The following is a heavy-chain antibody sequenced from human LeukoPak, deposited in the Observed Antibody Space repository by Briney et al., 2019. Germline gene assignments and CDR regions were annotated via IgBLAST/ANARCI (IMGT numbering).Heavy chain of an antibody. Sequence: SETLSLTCTVSGYSISSGYYWGWIRQPPGKGLEWIGSIYHSGSTYYNPSLKSRVTISVDTSKNQFSLKLSSVTAADTALYYCARDKGGTYSRHFDYWGQGALVTVSS. CDR2: IYHSGST. CDR3: ARDKGGTYSRHFDY. J-gene: IGHJ4*02. D-gene: IGHD1-26*01. CDR1: GYSISSGYY. V-gene: IGHV4-38-2*02.